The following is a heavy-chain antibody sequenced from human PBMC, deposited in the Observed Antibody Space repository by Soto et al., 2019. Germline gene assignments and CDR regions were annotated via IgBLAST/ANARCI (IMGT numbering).Heavy chain of an antibody. CDR2: INAGNGNT. D-gene: IGHD5-18*01. CDR3: AREGWIKLWSSGYDP. Sequence: VASVNVSWKAAGYTFTSYAMHWGRQAPGQRLEWMGWINAGNGNTKYSQKFQGRVTITRDTSASTAYMELSSLRSEDTAVYYCAREGWIKLWSSGYDPWGQGTRVTVSS. CDR1: GYTFTSYA. V-gene: IGHV1-3*01. J-gene: IGHJ5*02.